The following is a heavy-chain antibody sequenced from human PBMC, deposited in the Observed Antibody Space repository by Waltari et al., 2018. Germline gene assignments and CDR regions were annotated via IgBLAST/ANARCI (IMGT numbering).Heavy chain of an antibody. CDR3: ARTSLAMYGADEGYFDY. CDR2: IYPGDSDT. Sequence: EVQLVQSGAEVKKPGESLQISCQGSEYSFTSYWTGCVPQMPGKGLEWMGIIYPGDSDTRYSPSFQGQVTISADKSISTAYLQWSSLKASDTAMDYCARTSLAMYGADEGYFDYWGQGTLVTVSS. CDR1: EYSFTSYW. J-gene: IGHJ4*02. V-gene: IGHV5-51*01. D-gene: IGHD3-10*02.